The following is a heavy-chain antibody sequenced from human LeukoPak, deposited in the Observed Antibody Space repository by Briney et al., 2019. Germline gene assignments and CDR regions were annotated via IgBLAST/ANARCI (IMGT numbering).Heavy chain of an antibody. CDR3: ARVNGYCSSTSCFRIPDY. V-gene: IGHV4-31*03. D-gene: IGHD2-2*03. Sequence: PSQTLSLTCTVSGGSISSGGYYWSWIRQHPGKGLEWIEYIYYSGSTYYNPSLKSRVTISVDTSKNQFSLKLSSVTAADTAVYYCARVNGYCSSTSCFRIPDYWGQGTLVTVSS. CDR2: IYYSGST. J-gene: IGHJ4*02. CDR1: GGSISSGGYY.